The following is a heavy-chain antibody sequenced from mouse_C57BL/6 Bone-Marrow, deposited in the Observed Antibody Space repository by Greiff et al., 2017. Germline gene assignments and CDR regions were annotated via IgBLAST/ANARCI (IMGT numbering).Heavy chain of an antibody. J-gene: IGHJ3*01. CDR1: GFTFSDYY. CDR3: ARAIYYGSSYWLAY. V-gene: IGHV5-16*01. CDR2: INYDGSST. Sequence: EVNVVESEGGLVQPGSSMKLSCTASGFTFSDYYMAWVRQVPEKGLEWVANINYDGSSTYYLDSLKSRFIISRDNAKNILYLQMSSLKAEDTATYYGARAIYYGSSYWLAYWGQGTLVTVSA. D-gene: IGHD1-1*01.